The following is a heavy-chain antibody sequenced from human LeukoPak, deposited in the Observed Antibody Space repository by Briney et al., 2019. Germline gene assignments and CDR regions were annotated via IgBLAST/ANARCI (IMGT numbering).Heavy chain of an antibody. CDR2: VSPYNGNT. J-gene: IGHJ4*02. D-gene: IGHD4-11*01. CDR1: GYTFTSYG. CDR3: AREITTGNFDY. V-gene: IGHV1-18*01. Sequence: ASVKVSCKTSGYTFTSYGIIWVRQAPGRGLEWTGWVSPYNGNTNYAQKLQGRVTMTTDTSTRTACMELRSLRSDDTAVYFCAREITTGNFDYWGQGTLVTVSS.